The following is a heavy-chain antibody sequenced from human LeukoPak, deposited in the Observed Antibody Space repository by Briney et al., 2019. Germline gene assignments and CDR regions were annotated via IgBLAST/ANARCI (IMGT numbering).Heavy chain of an antibody. CDR3: ARGYGSGSSHLGY. V-gene: IGHV3-74*01. D-gene: IGHD3-10*01. Sequence: GGSLRLSCAASGFTFSSYWMHWVRQAPGKGLVWVSRINSDGRSTSYADSVKGRFTISRDNAKNTLYLQMNSLRAEDTAVFYCARGYGSGSSHLGYWGQGTLVTVSS. CDR1: GFTFSSYW. CDR2: INSDGRST. J-gene: IGHJ4*02.